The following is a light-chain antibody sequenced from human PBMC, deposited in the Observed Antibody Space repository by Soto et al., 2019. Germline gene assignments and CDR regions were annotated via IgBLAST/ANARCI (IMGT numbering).Light chain of an antibody. CDR2: GAS. J-gene: IGKJ5*01. CDR3: HQYNKWPPLT. Sequence: EEVITQSPATLSVSTGGKATLSCRASQSVSSNLAWYQRKPGQAPRLLIDGASTRATGIPARFSGSGSGTEFTLTISSLQSEDFAFYFCHQYNKWPPLTFGQGTRLEI. CDR1: QSVSSN. V-gene: IGKV3-15*01.